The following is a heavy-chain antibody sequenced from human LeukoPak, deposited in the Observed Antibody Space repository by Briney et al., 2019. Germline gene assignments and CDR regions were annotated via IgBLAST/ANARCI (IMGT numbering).Heavy chain of an antibody. CDR1: GFTFSSYA. V-gene: IGHV3-23*01. D-gene: IGHD3-16*01. CDR2: ISGSGGST. CDR3: AKGGEIDASPIDWYFDL. J-gene: IGHJ2*01. Sequence: PGGSLRLSCAASGFTFSSYAMSWVRQAPGKGLEWVSAISGSGGSTYYADSVKGRFTISRDNSKNTLYLQMNSLRAEDTAVYYCAKGGEIDASPIDWYFDLWGRGTLVTVSS.